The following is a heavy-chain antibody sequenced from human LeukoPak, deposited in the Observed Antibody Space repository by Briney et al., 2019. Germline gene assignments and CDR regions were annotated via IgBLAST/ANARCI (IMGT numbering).Heavy chain of an antibody. CDR2: INPSGGST. Sequence: ASVKVSCKASGYTFTSYYMHWVRQAPGQGLEWMGIINPSGGSTSYAQKFQGRVTMTRDTSTSTVYMELSSLRSEDTAVYYCARDQSLFLEDPTEYEHYGFDYWGQGTLVTVSS. D-gene: IGHD3-3*02. J-gene: IGHJ4*02. V-gene: IGHV1-46*01. CDR1: GYTFTSYY. CDR3: ARDQSLFLEDPTEYEHYGFDY.